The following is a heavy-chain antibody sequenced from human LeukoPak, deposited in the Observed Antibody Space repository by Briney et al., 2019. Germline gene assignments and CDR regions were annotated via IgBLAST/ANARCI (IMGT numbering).Heavy chain of an antibody. D-gene: IGHD2-15*01. CDR2: IYYSGST. J-gene: IGHJ5*01. V-gene: IGHV4-59*01. Sequence: SETLSLTCTVSGGSISSYYWSWIRQPPGKGLEWIGYIYYSGSTNYNPSLKSRVTISVDTSKNQFSLKLSSVTAADTAVYYCASAGMVVAATSPNWFDSWGQGTLVTISS. CDR3: ASAGMVVAATSPNWFDS. CDR1: GGSISSYY.